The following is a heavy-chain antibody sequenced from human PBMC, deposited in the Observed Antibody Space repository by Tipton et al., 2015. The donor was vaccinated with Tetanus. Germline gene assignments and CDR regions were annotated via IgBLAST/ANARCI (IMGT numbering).Heavy chain of an antibody. V-gene: IGHV3-11*04. CDR2: ISHTGTTT. CDR3: ARDVFPYSSSD. J-gene: IGHJ4*02. Sequence: QLVQSGGGLVKPGRSLRLSCAASGFTFSAYYMSWIRLAPGKGLEWISYISHTGTTTYYSASVMGRFTISRDNAKRSLYLQMNSLRAEDTAIYYCARDVFPYSSSDWGQGTLVTVSS. CDR1: GFTFSAYY. D-gene: IGHD6-6*01.